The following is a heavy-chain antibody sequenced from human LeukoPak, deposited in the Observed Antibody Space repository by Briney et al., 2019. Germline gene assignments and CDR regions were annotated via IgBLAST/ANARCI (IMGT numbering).Heavy chain of an antibody. V-gene: IGHV3-23*01. Sequence: GGSLRLSCATSGFTFSSHAMSWVRQTPGKGLEWVSNGGSGGSKYYADSVKGRFTISRDNSKSTVYLQMNSLTAEDTAVYYCAKNRGRYYHSYYMDVWGKGTTVIVSS. CDR3: AKNRGRYYHSYYMDV. CDR2: GGSGGSK. D-gene: IGHD1-14*01. CDR1: GFTFSSHA. J-gene: IGHJ6*03.